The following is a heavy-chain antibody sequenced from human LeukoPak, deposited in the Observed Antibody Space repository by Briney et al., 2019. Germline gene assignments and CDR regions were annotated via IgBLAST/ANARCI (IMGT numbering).Heavy chain of an antibody. CDR1: GFTVSSKY. CDR3: AKGTSMNTFFDY. Sequence: PGGSLRLSCAASGFTVSSKYMTWVRQAPGKGLEWVSVIYSGGATYYADSVKGRFTISRDNSRNTLYLQMNSLRAEDTAVYYCAKGTSMNTFFDYWGQGTLVTVSS. V-gene: IGHV3-66*01. CDR2: IYSGGAT. J-gene: IGHJ4*02. D-gene: IGHD2/OR15-2a*01.